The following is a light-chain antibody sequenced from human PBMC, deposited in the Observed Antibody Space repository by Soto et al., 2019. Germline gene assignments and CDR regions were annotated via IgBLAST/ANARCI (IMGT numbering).Light chain of an antibody. CDR1: SSDIGGYDY. J-gene: IGLJ2*01. CDR3: TSYASGSAHVV. CDR2: DVN. Sequence: QSALTQPASVSGSPGQSSTLSCTGTSSDIGGYDYVSWYQRHPGKAPKLIIYDVNNRPSGVSNRFSGSKSGNTASLTISGLQAEDEDDYYCTSYASGSAHVVFGGGTKLTVL. V-gene: IGLV2-14*01.